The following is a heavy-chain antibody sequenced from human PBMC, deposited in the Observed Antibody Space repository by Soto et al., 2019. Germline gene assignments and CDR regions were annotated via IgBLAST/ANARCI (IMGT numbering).Heavy chain of an antibody. CDR2: LYYTGRT. Sequence: SETLSLTCTVSGGSISSGTYYWGWIRQPPGKGLEWIGSLYYTGRTYYSLSLKSRVTISVDTSKNHFSLNLTSVTAADTAVYYCARRLARGVIGWFDPWGQGTLVTVSS. V-gene: IGHV4-39*02. CDR1: GGSISSGTYY. CDR3: ARRLARGVIGWFDP. D-gene: IGHD3-10*01. J-gene: IGHJ5*02.